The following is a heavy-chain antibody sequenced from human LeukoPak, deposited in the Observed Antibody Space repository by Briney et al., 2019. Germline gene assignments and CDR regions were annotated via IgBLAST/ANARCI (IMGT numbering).Heavy chain of an antibody. Sequence: SETLSLICSVSGGSISSGSYYWSWIQQPAGKGLEWIGRIYTSGSTNYNPSLKSRVTISVDTSKNQFSLKLSSVTAADTAVYYCARGGSGWSYYFDYWGQGTLVTVSS. D-gene: IGHD6-19*01. V-gene: IGHV4-61*02. CDR1: GGSISSGSYY. CDR2: IYTSGST. J-gene: IGHJ4*02. CDR3: ARGGSGWSYYFDY.